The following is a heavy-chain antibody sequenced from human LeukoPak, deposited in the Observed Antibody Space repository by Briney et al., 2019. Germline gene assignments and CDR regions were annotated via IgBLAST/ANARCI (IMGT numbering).Heavy chain of an antibody. Sequence: GGALRLSCAASGFTLSDYYLEWFRQAPGKGLEWFGRSRNKDNSYTTDYAASVKGRFTISRDDSKNSLYQQISSLKSEDTAEYYTRDAFADYWGQGTLVTVSS. CDR2: SRNKDNSYTT. J-gene: IGHJ4*02. V-gene: IGHV3-72*01. CDR1: GFTLSDYY. CDR3: RDAFADY. D-gene: IGHD5-24*01.